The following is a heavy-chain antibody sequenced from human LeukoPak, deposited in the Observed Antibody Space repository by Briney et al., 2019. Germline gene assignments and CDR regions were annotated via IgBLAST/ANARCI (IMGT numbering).Heavy chain of an antibody. J-gene: IGHJ4*02. CDR3: ARVVRSQWLAH. CDR1: GDSIGSGNYY. D-gene: IGHD6-19*01. V-gene: IGHV4-39*07. CDR2: IYYRGSNSGST. Sequence: SETLSLTCTVSGDSIGSGNYYWGWIRQPPGKGLEWIGSIYYRGSNSGSTYYNPSLKSRVTISVDTSKNRFSLKLSSVTAADTAVYYCARVVRSQWLAHWGQGTLVTVSS.